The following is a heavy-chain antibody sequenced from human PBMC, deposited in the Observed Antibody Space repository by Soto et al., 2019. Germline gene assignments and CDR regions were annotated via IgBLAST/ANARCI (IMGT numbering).Heavy chain of an antibody. CDR3: VRRVSGNYDY. CDR1: EFTFSSYD. D-gene: IGHD1-7*01. V-gene: IGHV3-64*01. J-gene: IGHJ4*02. Sequence: EVPLAESGGGMVQPGGSLRLSCVASEFTFSSYDMHWVRQAPGKGLEYVSSISSNGGTTYYGNSVKGRFTISRDNSKNTLYLQMGSLRAEDMAVYYCVRRVSGNYDYWGQGTLVTVSS. CDR2: ISSNGGTT.